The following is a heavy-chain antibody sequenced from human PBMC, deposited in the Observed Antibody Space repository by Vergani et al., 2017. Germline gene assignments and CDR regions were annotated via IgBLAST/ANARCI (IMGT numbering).Heavy chain of an antibody. CDR1: GGSFSGYY. D-gene: IGHD3-3*01. J-gene: IGHJ3*02. Sequence: QVQLHQWGAGLLKPSETLSLTCAVYGGSFSGYYWSWIRQPPGKGLEWIGEINHSGSTNYNPSLKSRVTISVDTSKNQFSLKLSSVTAADTAVYYCAREGIDYDFWSGYYPDAFDIWGQGTMVTVSS. V-gene: IGHV4-34*01. CDR3: AREGIDYDFWSGYYPDAFDI. CDR2: INHSGST.